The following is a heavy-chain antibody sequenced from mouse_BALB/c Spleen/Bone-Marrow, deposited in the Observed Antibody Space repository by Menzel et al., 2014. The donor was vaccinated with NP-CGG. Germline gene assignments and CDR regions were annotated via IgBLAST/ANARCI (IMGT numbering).Heavy chain of an antibody. CDR2: INPSNGRT. J-gene: IGHJ2*01. Sequence: VKLLESGAELVKPGASVKLSCKASGYTFTSYWMHWVKRRPGQGLEWIGEINPSNGRTNYNEKFKSKATLTVDKSSSTAYMQLSSLTSEDSAVYYCARYGFSYFDYWGQGTTLTVSS. V-gene: IGHV1S81*02. D-gene: IGHD1-1*02. CDR3: ARYGFSYFDY. CDR1: GYTFTSYW.